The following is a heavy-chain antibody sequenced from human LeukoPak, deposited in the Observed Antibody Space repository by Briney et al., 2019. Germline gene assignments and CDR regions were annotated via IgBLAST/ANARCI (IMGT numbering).Heavy chain of an antibody. CDR3: ARGLEVNLSLDP. CDR1: GYSISSGYF. CDR2: MYHSGST. D-gene: IGHD2-21*01. V-gene: IGHV4-38-2*02. Sequence: PSETLSLTCTVSGYSISSGYFWAWIRQHPGKGLEWIGNMYHSGSTFYNPSLKSRVTMSVDTSKNHFSLKLSSVTAADTALYYCARGLEVNLSLDPWGQGTLVTVSS. J-gene: IGHJ5*02.